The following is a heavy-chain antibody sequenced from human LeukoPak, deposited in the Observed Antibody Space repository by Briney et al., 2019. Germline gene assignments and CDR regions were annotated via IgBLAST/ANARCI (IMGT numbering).Heavy chain of an antibody. CDR2: INPNSGRT. V-gene: IGHV1-2*02. J-gene: IGHJ4*02. CDR3: ARDSSDILTGYYHF. D-gene: IGHD3-9*01. Sequence: ASVKVSCKTSGYTFNDYYLHWVRQAPGQGLEWMGWINPNSGRTNYAPKFQGRVTLTTDTSISTAYMELSSLISGDTALYYCARDSSDILTGYYHFWGQGTLVIVSS. CDR1: GYTFNDYY.